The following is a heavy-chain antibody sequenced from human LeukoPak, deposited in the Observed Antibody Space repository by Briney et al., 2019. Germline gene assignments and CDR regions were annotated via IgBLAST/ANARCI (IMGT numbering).Heavy chain of an antibody. V-gene: IGHV1-18*01. CDR2: ITAYNGNT. CDR3: ARTSSTLWLRTPGGDH. D-gene: IGHD5-12*01. Sequence: ASVKVSCKASGYTFTSYGISWVRQAPGQGLEWMGWITAYNGNTNYAQKLQGRVTMTTDTSRSTAYMELRSLRSDDTAVYYCARTSSTLWLRTPGGDHWGQGTLVIVSS. CDR1: GYTFTSYG. J-gene: IGHJ4*02.